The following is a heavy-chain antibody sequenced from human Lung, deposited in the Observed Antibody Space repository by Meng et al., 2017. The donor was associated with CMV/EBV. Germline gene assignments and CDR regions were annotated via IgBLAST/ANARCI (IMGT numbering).Heavy chain of an antibody. J-gene: IGHJ6*01. CDR2: VSSSGSII. CDR3: ETDCTFGSYSHAGYYTCCCGMGV. V-gene: IGHV3-48*03. D-gene: IGHD2-15*01. Sequence: SXGASGSIFSSYEMNWVRQAPGKGLEWLSYVSSSGSIIYCRDSVEGRFTISRDNAKNSLYLQMNSLRDEDKAVYYGETDCTFGSYSHAGYYTCCCGMGVWGQGNXV. CDR1: GSIFSSYE.